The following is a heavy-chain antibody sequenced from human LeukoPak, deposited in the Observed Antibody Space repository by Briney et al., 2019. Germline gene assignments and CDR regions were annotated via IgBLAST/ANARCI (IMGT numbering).Heavy chain of an antibody. CDR3: ARDSGTTGEVKFDP. D-gene: IGHD3-10*01. Sequence: SETLSLTYTVSGGSISNYYLSWIRQPAGKGLEWIGRIYSRVTTYNPSLKSRVTMSADTSRNHVSLTLNSVTAADTAVYYCARDSGTTGEVKFDPWGQGTLVTVSS. CDR1: GGSISNYY. V-gene: IGHV4-4*07. J-gene: IGHJ5*02. CDR2: IYSRVT.